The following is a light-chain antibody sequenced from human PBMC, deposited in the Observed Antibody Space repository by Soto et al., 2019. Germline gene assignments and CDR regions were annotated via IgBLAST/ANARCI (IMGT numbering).Light chain of an antibody. CDR1: QSISSW. CDR3: QQYNSYPLT. Sequence: DIQMTQSPSTLSASVGDRVTITCRASQSISSWLAWYQQKPGKAPKLLIYDASSLESGVPSRFSGSGSWTEFTLSISSLQPDDFATYYCQQYNSYPLTFGPGTKVDIK. CDR2: DAS. J-gene: IGKJ3*01. V-gene: IGKV1-5*01.